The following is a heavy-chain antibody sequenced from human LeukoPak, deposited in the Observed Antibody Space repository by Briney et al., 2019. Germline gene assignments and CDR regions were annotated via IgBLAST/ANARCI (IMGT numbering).Heavy chain of an antibody. CDR2: ISSSGSTI. V-gene: IGHV3-11*01. Sequence: PGGSLRLSCAASGFTFSDYYMSWIRQAPGKGLEWVSYISSSGSTIYYADSVKGRFTISRDNAKNSLYLQMNSLRAEDTAVYYCARVSSMIVVVISDSYYYYYMDVWGKGTTVTISS. CDR1: GFTFSDYY. J-gene: IGHJ6*03. CDR3: ARVSSMIVVVISDSYYYYYMDV. D-gene: IGHD3-22*01.